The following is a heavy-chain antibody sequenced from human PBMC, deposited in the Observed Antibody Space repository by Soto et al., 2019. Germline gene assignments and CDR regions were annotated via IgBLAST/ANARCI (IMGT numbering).Heavy chain of an antibody. CDR3: ARDVWPYYFDY. D-gene: IGHD2-21*01. V-gene: IGHV4-31*03. J-gene: IGHJ4*02. CDR2: IYYSGST. Sequence: TSETLSLTCSVSGGSISSGGYHWNWIRQHPGKGLEWIGNIYYSGSTYYNPSLKSRVTISIDTSKNQFSLKLSSVTAADTAVYYCARDVWPYYFDYWGQETLVTVSS. CDR1: GGSISSGGYH.